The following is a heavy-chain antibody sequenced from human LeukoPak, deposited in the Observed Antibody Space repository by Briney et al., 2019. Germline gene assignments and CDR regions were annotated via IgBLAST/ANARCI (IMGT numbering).Heavy chain of an antibody. V-gene: IGHV1-18*01. Sequence: GASVKVSCKVSGYTLTELSMHWVRQAPGKGLEWMGWISAYNGNTNYAQKLQGRVTMTTDTSTSTAYMELRSLRSEDTAVYYCARAPTVSVGYCSSVSCQADYWGQGTLVTVSS. J-gene: IGHJ4*02. CDR1: GYTLTELS. D-gene: IGHD2-2*01. CDR2: ISAYNGNT. CDR3: ARAPTVSVGYCSSVSCQADY.